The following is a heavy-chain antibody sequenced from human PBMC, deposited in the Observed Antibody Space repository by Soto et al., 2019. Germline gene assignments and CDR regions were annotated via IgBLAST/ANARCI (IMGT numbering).Heavy chain of an antibody. CDR2: ISGSGGST. CDR1: GFTFSTYA. V-gene: IGHV3-23*01. J-gene: IGHJ4*02. D-gene: IGHD6-13*01. Sequence: EVQLLESGGGLVQPGGSLRLSCAASGFTFSTYAMYWVRQAPGKGLEWVSVISGSGGSTYYADSVKGRFTISRDNSKNTLYLQMNSLRAEDTAVYYCANSYSSNGDYWGQGTLVTVSS. CDR3: ANSYSSNGDY.